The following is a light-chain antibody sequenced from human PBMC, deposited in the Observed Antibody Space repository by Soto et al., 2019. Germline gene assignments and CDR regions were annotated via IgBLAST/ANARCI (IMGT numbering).Light chain of an antibody. V-gene: IGKV3-20*01. CDR3: QQYGSSPRT. Sequence: EILLTQSPSTLSFSPWEGFTLSFMASQSVTVNSLAWYQQKPGQAPRLLIYAASTRAAAVPDRFTGSGSGTDFTLTISRLEPEDFAVYYCQQYGSSPRTFGQGTKV. J-gene: IGKJ1*01. CDR1: QSVTVNS. CDR2: AAS.